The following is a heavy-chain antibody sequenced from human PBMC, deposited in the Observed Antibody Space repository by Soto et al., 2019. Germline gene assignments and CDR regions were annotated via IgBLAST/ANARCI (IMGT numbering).Heavy chain of an antibody. J-gene: IGHJ4*02. CDR2: IYSGGTT. CDR1: GFSVSSSY. Sequence: GGSLRLSCAASGFSVSSSYMTWVRQAPGKGLEWVSVIYSGGTTYYADSVKGRFTISRDNSKNTLSLHLNTLKPEDTAVYHCAKDRVGGTFYTPLGFWGQGTLVTVSS. CDR3: AKDRVGGTFYTPLGF. V-gene: IGHV3-53*05. D-gene: IGHD1-7*01.